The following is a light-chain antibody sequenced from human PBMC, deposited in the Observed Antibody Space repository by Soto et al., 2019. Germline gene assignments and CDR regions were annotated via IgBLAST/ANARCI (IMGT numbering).Light chain of an antibody. CDR2: AVS. Sequence: VLTQPSSVSGAPGQAVPISRTGSNSEGVGYNYVSWYQHHPGKAPKLMIFAVSNRPSGVSNRFSGSKSGNTASLTISGLQPEDDSEYYCSSSTTNNTPQIVFGTGTKVNVL. J-gene: IGLJ1*01. CDR1: NSEGVGYNY. CDR3: SSSTTNNTPQIV. V-gene: IGLV2-14*03.